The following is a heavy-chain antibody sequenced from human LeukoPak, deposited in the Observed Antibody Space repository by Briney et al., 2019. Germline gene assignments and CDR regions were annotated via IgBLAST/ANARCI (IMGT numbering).Heavy chain of an antibody. CDR3: ARIGGVTEFDY. J-gene: IGHJ4*02. CDR1: GGSISSYY. Sequence: PSETLSLTCTVSGGSISSYYWSWIRQPPGKGLEWIGYIYYSGSTNYNPSLKSRVTISVDTSKNQFSLKLSSVTAADTAVYYCARIGGVTEFDYWGQGTLVTVSS. V-gene: IGHV4-59*12. CDR2: IYYSGST. D-gene: IGHD3-10*01.